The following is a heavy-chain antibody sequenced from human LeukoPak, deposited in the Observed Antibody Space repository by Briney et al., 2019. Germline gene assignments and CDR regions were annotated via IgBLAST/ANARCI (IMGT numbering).Heavy chain of an antibody. J-gene: IGHJ4*02. Sequence: GGSLRLSCAASGFTFSSYGIHWVRQAPAMGLEGVADSSFDGDTLCNADSVKGRFAISRDNSKNTLYLQMNSLREDDTATYYCATQHSGRYWNFFEYWAREPRSPSPQ. V-gene: IGHV3-30*05. CDR2: SSFDGDTL. D-gene: IGHD1-26*01. CDR3: ATQHSGRYWNFFEY. CDR1: GFTFSSYG.